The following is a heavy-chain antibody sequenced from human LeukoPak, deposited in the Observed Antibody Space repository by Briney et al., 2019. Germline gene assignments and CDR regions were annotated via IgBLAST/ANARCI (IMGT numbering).Heavy chain of an antibody. CDR2: ISSGSTYM. CDR1: GFTFSTYA. D-gene: IGHD2-21*02. V-gene: IGHV3-21*01. CDR3: ARDVTYCGGDCSLDY. J-gene: IGHJ4*02. Sequence: GGSLRLSCAASGFTFSTYAMHWVRQAPGKGLEWVSSISSGSTYMYYADSVKGRFTISRDNAKNSLYLQMNSLRAEDTAVYYCARDVTYCGGDCSLDYWGQETLVTVSS.